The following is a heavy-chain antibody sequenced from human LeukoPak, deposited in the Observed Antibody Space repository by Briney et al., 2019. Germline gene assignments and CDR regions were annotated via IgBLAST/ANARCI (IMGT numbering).Heavy chain of an antibody. CDR1: GYSFTSYW. D-gene: IGHD3-10*01. Sequence: GESLKISCKGSGYSFTSYWIGWVRQIPGKGLEWMGIIYPGDSETRYSPSFQGQVNISADKSISTAYLQWSSLKASDTAMYYCARRYGSGSSYYFDYCGQGTLVTVSS. J-gene: IGHJ4*02. V-gene: IGHV5-51*01. CDR2: IYPGDSET. CDR3: ARRYGSGSSYYFDY.